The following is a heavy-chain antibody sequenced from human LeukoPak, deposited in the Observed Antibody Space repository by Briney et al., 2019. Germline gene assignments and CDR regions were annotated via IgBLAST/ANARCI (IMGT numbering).Heavy chain of an antibody. D-gene: IGHD5-24*01. Sequence: GGSLRLSCAASGFTFSSYAMHWVRQAPGKGLEWVAVISYDGSNKYYADSVKGRFTISRDNPKNTLYLQMNSLRAEDTAVYYCARDMEMATIFGSNSYFDYWGQGTLVTVSS. CDR2: ISYDGSNK. CDR1: GFTFSSYA. J-gene: IGHJ4*02. CDR3: ARDMEMATIFGSNSYFDY. V-gene: IGHV3-30-3*01.